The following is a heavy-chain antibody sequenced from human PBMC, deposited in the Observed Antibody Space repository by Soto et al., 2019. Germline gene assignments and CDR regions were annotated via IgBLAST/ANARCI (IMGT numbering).Heavy chain of an antibody. V-gene: IGHV1-46*01. Sequence: RASVKLASTASGSPFTSYYSHWGRQAPGEGPEWMGIINPRCGSTSDAQKFQGRVTMTRDTSTSTVYMELSSLRSEDTAVYYCERDRPLDGYYYVDGRDVWG. J-gene: IGHJ6*02. D-gene: IGHD3-22*01. CDR1: GSPFTSYY. CDR2: INPRCGST. CDR3: ERDRPLDGYYYVDGRDV.